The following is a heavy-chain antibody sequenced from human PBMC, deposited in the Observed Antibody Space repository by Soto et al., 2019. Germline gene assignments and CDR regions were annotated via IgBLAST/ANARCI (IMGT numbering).Heavy chain of an antibody. V-gene: IGHV4-59*08. Sequence: SETLSLTCTVSGGSISSYYWSWIRQPPGKGLEWIGYIYYSGSTNYNPSLKSRVTISVDTSKNQFSLKLSSVTAADTAVYYCARRRASSGQWLPIDYFDYWGQGTLVTVSS. CDR2: IYYSGST. J-gene: IGHJ4*02. D-gene: IGHD6-19*01. CDR1: GGSISSYY. CDR3: ARRRASSGQWLPIDYFDY.